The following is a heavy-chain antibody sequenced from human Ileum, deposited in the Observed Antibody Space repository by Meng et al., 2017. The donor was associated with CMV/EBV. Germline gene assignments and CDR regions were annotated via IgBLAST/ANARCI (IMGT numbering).Heavy chain of an antibody. CDR2: TYYRSKWYN. V-gene: IGHV6-1*01. J-gene: IGHJ4*02. CDR1: GDSVSSNSAA. Sequence: SQTRSLTCAISGDSVSSNSAAWNWIRQSPSRGLEWLGRTYYRSKWYNDYAVSVKSRITINPDTSKNQFSLQLNSVTPEDTAVYYCARGSLRGYSGYGSFDYWGQGTLVTVSS. CDR3: ARGSLRGYSGYGSFDY. D-gene: IGHD5-12*01.